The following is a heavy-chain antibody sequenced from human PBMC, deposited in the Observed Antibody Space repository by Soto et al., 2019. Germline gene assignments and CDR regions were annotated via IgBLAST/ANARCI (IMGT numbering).Heavy chain of an antibody. D-gene: IGHD6-6*01. Sequence: QVQLVESGGGVVQPGRSLRLSCAASGFTFSSYAMHWVRQAPGKGLEWVAVISYDGSNKYYADSVKGRFTISRDNSKNTLYLQMNSLRAEDTAVYYCARSWADSSSGAQSDYWGQGTLVTVSS. CDR2: ISYDGSNK. J-gene: IGHJ4*02. CDR3: ARSWADSSSGAQSDY. CDR1: GFTFSSYA. V-gene: IGHV3-30-3*01.